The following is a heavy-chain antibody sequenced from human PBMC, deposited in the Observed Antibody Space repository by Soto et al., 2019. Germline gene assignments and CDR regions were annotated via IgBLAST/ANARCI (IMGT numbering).Heavy chain of an antibody. CDR1: GGSISSGGYS. CDR2: IYHSGST. CDR3: ARGGDSSGYYY. J-gene: IGHJ4*02. D-gene: IGHD3-22*01. V-gene: IGHV4-30-2*01. Sequence: QLQLQESGSGLVKPSQTLSLTCAVSGGSISSGGYSWSWIRQPPGKGLEWIGYIYHSGSTFYNPSLKSRVTISIDRSKNQFSLKLSSVTAADTDVYYCARGGDSSGYYYWGQGTLVTVSS.